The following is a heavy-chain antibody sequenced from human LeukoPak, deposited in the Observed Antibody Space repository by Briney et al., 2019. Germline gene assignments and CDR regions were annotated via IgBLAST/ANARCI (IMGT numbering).Heavy chain of an antibody. Sequence: ASVKVSCKASGYTFTSYYMHWVRQAPGQGLEWMGIINPSGGSTGYAQKFQGRVTMTRDTSTSTVYMELSSLRSEDTAVYYCARDLNWNVRDYYYGMDVWGKGTTVTVSS. D-gene: IGHD1-1*01. V-gene: IGHV1-46*01. CDR1: GYTFTSYY. CDR3: ARDLNWNVRDYYYGMDV. J-gene: IGHJ6*04. CDR2: INPSGGST.